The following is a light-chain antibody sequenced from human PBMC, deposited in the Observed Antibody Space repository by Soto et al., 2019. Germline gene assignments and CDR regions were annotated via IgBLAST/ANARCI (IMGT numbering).Light chain of an antibody. CDR2: ATS. CDR1: QSISSIY. CDR3: QQYGDGNSPRYS. Sequence: EVVLTQSPGTLSLSPGERVTLSCRASQSISSIYLAWYQQKPGQAPRLVIYATSSRATGIPDRFSGSGSGTDFTLTISRLEPEDFAVYYCQQYGDGNSPRYSFGQGTRLDLK. V-gene: IGKV3-20*01. J-gene: IGKJ2*03.